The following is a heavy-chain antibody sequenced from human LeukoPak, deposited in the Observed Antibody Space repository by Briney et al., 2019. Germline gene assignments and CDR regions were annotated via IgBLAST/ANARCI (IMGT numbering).Heavy chain of an antibody. D-gene: IGHD4-17*01. CDR3: ARDGELTVTRRWFDP. V-gene: IGHV1-18*01. CDR1: GYTFTSFG. CDR2: ISAYNGDT. J-gene: IGHJ5*02. Sequence: ASVTVSCKASGYTFTSFGISWVRQAPGQGLEWMGWISAYNGDTNYEQKLQGRVTMTTDTSTSTAYMELRSLRSDDTAVYYCARDGELTVTRRWFDPWGQGTLVTVSS.